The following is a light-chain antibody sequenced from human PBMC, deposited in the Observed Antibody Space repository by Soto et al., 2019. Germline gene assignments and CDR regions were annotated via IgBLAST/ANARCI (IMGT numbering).Light chain of an antibody. V-gene: IGKV3-20*01. CDR2: GAS. Sequence: EIVLTQSPGTLSLCPGERATLSCRASQSVSSIYLAWYQQKPGQAPRLLIYGASSRATGIPDRFSGSGSGTDFTLTLSRREPEDCAVYYCQHFGRSPLFTLGPGTKVDVK. CDR1: QSVSSIY. J-gene: IGKJ3*01. CDR3: QHFGRSPLFT.